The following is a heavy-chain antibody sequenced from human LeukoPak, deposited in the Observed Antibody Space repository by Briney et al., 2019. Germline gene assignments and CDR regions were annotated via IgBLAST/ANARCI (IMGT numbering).Heavy chain of an antibody. CDR3: ARVSNYYDSSGYYYIFDY. CDR2: IYTSGST. Sequence: SETLSLTCTVSDASISNYYWSWIRQPAGKALEWIGRIYTSGSTNYNPSLKSRVTISVDKSKNQFSLRLSSVTAADTAVYYCARVSNYYDSSGYYYIFDYWGQGTLVTVSS. D-gene: IGHD3-22*01. CDR1: DASISNYY. V-gene: IGHV4-4*07. J-gene: IGHJ4*02.